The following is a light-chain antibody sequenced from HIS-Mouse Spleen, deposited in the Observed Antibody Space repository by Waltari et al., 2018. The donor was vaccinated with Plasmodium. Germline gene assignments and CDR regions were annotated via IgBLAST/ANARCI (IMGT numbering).Light chain of an antibody. CDR3: QVWDSSSDHPV. J-gene: IGLJ2*01. Sequence: SYVLTQPPSVSVAPGQTARITCGGTNIGSKSVHWYQQKPGQAPVLGVYDASDRPSGIPERFSGSNSGNTATLTISRVEAGDEADYYCQVWDSSSDHPVFGGGTKLTVL. CDR2: DAS. CDR1: NIGSKS. V-gene: IGLV3-21*02.